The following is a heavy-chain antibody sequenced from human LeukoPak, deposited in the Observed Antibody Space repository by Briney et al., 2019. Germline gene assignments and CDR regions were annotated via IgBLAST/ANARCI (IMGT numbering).Heavy chain of an antibody. CDR3: ARGSSFDGYCSAGACDAGYYDS. V-gene: IGHV4-34*01. CDR1: GESFSAYF. CDR2: INHRGSS. D-gene: IGHD2-15*01. J-gene: IGHJ4*02. Sequence: SKTLSLTCAVYGESFSAYFWNWIRQAPGKPLEYIGEINHRGSSHYNPSLKTRVTLSVDTSKKQFSLKLTSVTAADTAVYFCARGSSFDGYCSAGACDAGYYDSWGQGTPVTVSS.